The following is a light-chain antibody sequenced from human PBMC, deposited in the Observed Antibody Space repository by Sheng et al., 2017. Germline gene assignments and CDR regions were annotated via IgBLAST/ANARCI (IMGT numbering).Light chain of an antibody. Sequence: DIQMTQSPSTLSASVGDRVTITCRASQSISSWLAWYQQKAGKAPKLLIYKASTLKSGVPSRFSGSGSGTEFTLTISSLQPDDFATYYCQQYDSYSITFGQGTRLEIK. CDR1: QSISSW. J-gene: IGKJ5*01. V-gene: IGKV1-5*03. CDR2: KAS. CDR3: QQYDSYSIT.